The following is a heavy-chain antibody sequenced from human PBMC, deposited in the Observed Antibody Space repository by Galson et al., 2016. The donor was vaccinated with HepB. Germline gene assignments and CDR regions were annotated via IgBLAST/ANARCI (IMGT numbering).Heavy chain of an antibody. CDR3: ARDQRITISGGYFDH. CDR1: GFIFRRYG. J-gene: IGHJ4*02. V-gene: IGHV1-69*13. Sequence: SVKVSCKASGFIFRRYGISWLRQAPGQGLEWMGGLIPIYETANYAPKFQGRVTISADESTTTAYMELSSLRSEDTAVYYCARDQRITISGGYFDHWDQGVLVTVSS. CDR2: LIPIYETA. D-gene: IGHD3-3*01.